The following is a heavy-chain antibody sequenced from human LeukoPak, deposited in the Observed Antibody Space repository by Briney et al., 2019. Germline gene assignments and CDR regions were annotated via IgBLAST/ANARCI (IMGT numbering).Heavy chain of an antibody. V-gene: IGHV4-59*01. CDR1: GGSISSYY. D-gene: IGHD1-1*01. CDR2: IYYSGST. J-gene: IGHJ4*02. CDR3: ARGRHRLDGRPDY. Sequence: SETLSLTCTVSGGSISSYYWSWIRQPPGKGLEWIGYIYYSGSTNYNPSLKSRVTISVDTSKNQFSLKLSSVTAADTAVYYCARGRHRLDGRPDYWGQGILVTVSS.